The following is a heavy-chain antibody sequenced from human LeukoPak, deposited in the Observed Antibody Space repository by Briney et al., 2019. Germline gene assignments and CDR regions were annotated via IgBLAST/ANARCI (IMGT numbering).Heavy chain of an antibody. J-gene: IGHJ4*02. D-gene: IGHD5-12*01. CDR2: IKQDGSEI. V-gene: IGHV3-7*01. CDR1: GFTFSNYW. Sequence: GGSLRLSCAASGFTFSNYWMGWVRQAPGKGLEWVANIKQDGSEIYYVDSVKGRFTISRDTAKDSLYLQMNSLRAEDTAVYYCAGDRGHSGYDLHDYWGQGTLVTVSS. CDR3: AGDRGHSGYDLHDY.